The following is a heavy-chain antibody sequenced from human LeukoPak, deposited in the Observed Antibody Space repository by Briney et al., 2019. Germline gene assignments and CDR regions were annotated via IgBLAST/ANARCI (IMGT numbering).Heavy chain of an antibody. J-gene: IGHJ4*02. CDR2: IYTSGST. V-gene: IGHV4-4*07. D-gene: IGHD6-6*01. CDR3: ARGVYSSSFLFDY. CDR1: GGSISSYY. Sequence: SETLSLTCTVSGGSISSYYWGWIRQPAGKGLEWIGRIYTSGSTSYNPSLKSRVTISVDTSKNQFSLKLSSVTAADTAVYYCARGVYSSSFLFDYWGQGTLVTVSS.